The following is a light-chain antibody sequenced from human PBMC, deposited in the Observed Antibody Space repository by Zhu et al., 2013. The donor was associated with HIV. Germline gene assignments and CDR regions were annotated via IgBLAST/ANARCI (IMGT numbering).Light chain of an antibody. Sequence: SYELTQPPSVSVAPGETAKMTCGGNNIRDKSVHWYQQKAGQAPLLVIFDDSGRPSGISERFSGSNSGNTATLTIRSVEAGDEADYFCQVWDSISDHPWVFGRGTKVTVL. CDR3: QVWDSISDHPWV. V-gene: IGLV3-21*01. J-gene: IGLJ3*02. CDR1: NIRDKS. CDR2: DDS.